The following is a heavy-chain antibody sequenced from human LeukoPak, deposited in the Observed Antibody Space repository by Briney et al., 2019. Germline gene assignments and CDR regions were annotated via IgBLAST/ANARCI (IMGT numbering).Heavy chain of an antibody. J-gene: IGHJ3*01. Sequence: PGGSLRLSCAGSRFTLSSQGIHWVRQAPGKGLEWVAVISYDGRNMNYADSVKGRFTISRDNSKNTLYLQMNSLRIEDTAMYFCTKGYDGYDYAFDVWGQGTMVTVSS. V-gene: IGHV3-30*18. CDR3: TKGYDGYDYAFDV. D-gene: IGHD5-12*01. CDR2: ISYDGRNM. CDR1: RFTLSSQG.